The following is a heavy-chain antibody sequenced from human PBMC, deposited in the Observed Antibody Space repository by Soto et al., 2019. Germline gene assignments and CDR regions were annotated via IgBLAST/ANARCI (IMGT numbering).Heavy chain of an antibody. CDR3: AASLRVAGPGYSGYNAH. Sequence: QVQLEESGPGLVKPSVTLSRTCTITGGSVRNNRPYLTWIGQAPGKGLEWFGNVFHSGTTNFSPSLYGRVTSSVDKSRNRLSLTLTSVTAADTAVYYCAASLRVAGPGYSGYNAHWGQGPPVTVSS. V-gene: IGHV4-61*01. CDR1: GGSVRNNRPY. CDR2: VFHSGTT. D-gene: IGHD5-12*01. J-gene: IGHJ4*02.